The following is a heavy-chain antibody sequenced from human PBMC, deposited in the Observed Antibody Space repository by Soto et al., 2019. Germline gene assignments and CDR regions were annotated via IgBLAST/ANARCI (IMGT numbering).Heavy chain of an antibody. CDR3: ASLTYYDFWSGYPYYYGMDV. J-gene: IGHJ6*02. Sequence: SETLSLTCTVSGGSISSSSYYWGWIRQPPGKGLEWIGSIYYSGSTYYNPSLKSRVTISVDTSKNQFSLKLSSVTAADTAVYYCASLTYYDFWSGYPYYYGMDVWGQGTTVTVSS. V-gene: IGHV4-39*01. CDR1: GGSISSSSYY. CDR2: IYYSGST. D-gene: IGHD3-3*01.